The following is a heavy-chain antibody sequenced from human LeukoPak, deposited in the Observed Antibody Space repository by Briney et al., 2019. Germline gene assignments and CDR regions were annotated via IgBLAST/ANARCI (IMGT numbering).Heavy chain of an antibody. V-gene: IGHV3-21*01. Sequence: GGSLRLSCAASGFTFSSYTINWVRQAPGKGLEWVSSISGSSYYIYYADSVRCRFTISRDNAKNSVYLQMNSLRAEDTAVYYCAREVQLEKYYFDYWGQGTLVTVSS. CDR1: GFTFSSYT. D-gene: IGHD1-1*01. CDR3: AREVQLEKYYFDY. J-gene: IGHJ4*02. CDR2: ISGSSYYI.